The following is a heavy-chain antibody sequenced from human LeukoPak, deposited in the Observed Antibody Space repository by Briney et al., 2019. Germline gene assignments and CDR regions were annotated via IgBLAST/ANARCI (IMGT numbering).Heavy chain of an antibody. CDR1: GGSISSYY. Sequence: SETLSLTCTVSGGSISSYYWSWIRQPAGKGLEWIGRIYTSGSTNYNPSLKSRVTMSVDTSKNQFSLKLSSVTAADTAVYYCARLLGYCSGGSCYRPYYFDYWGQGTLVTVSS. J-gene: IGHJ4*02. D-gene: IGHD2-15*01. CDR3: ARLLGYCSGGSCYRPYYFDY. CDR2: IYTSGST. V-gene: IGHV4-4*07.